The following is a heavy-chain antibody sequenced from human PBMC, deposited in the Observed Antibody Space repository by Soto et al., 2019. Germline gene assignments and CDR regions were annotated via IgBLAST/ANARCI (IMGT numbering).Heavy chain of an antibody. Sequence: QINLKESGPTLVKPTQTLTLTCTFSGFSLTTSGVGVGWIRQPPGKALEWLALIYGDGDKRYSPSLKSRLTITKDTSXXQXVXXMTNMDPVDTATYYCAHRLPGRYYDSSGYPEYFQHWGQGTLVIVSS. CDR1: GFSLTTSGVG. CDR3: AHRLPGRYYDSSGYPEYFQH. J-gene: IGHJ1*01. D-gene: IGHD3-22*01. V-gene: IGHV2-5*02. CDR2: IYGDGDK.